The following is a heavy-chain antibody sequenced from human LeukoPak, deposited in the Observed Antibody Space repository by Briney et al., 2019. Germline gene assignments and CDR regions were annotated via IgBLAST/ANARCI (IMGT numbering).Heavy chain of an antibody. Sequence: PMASVKVSCKASGYTFTSYGISWVRQAPGQGLEWMGWISAYNGNTNYAQKLQGRVTMTTDTSTSTAYMELRSLRSDDTAVYYCAGGAGSSGWYPFDYWGQGTLVTVSS. D-gene: IGHD6-19*01. CDR2: ISAYNGNT. CDR3: AGGAGSSGWYPFDY. CDR1: GYTFTSYG. V-gene: IGHV1-18*01. J-gene: IGHJ4*02.